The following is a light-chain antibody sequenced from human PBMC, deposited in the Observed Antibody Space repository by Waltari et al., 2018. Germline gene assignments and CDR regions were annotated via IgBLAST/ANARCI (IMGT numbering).Light chain of an antibody. V-gene: IGKV3-11*01. CDR3: QQRSNWPGT. CDR1: QSVSSY. J-gene: IGKJ1*01. Sequence: EIVLTQSTATLSLSTVERATLSCRASQSVSSYLAWYQQKPGQAPRLLIYDASNRATGIPARFSGSGSGTDFTLTISSLEPEDFAVYYCQQRSNWPGTFGQGTKVEIK. CDR2: DAS.